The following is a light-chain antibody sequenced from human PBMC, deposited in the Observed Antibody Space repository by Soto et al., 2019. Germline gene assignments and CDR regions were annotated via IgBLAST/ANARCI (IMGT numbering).Light chain of an antibody. CDR1: QSVSSY. CDR2: DAS. CDR3: QQRSHWPPT. J-gene: IGKJ3*01. V-gene: IGKV3-11*01. Sequence: EIVLTQSPATLSLSPGERATLSCRASQSVSSYLDWYQQKPGQAPRLLIYDASNRATGIPARFSGSGSGTDFTLTISSREPEDFAVYYCQQRSHWPPTFGPGTKVDIK.